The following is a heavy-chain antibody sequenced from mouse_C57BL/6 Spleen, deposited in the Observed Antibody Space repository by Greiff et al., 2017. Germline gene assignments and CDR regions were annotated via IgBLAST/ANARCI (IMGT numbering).Heavy chain of an antibody. D-gene: IGHD4-1*01. J-gene: IGHJ4*01. CDR1: GFNIKDDY. V-gene: IGHV14-4*01. CDR2: IDPENGDT. CDR3: TTDWDRYAMDY. Sequence: VHVKQSGAELVRPGASVKLSCTASGFNIKDDYMHWVKQRPEQGLEWIGWIDPENGDTEYASKFQGKATITADTSSNTAYLQLSSLTSEDTAVYYCTTDWDRYAMDYWGQGTSVTVSS.